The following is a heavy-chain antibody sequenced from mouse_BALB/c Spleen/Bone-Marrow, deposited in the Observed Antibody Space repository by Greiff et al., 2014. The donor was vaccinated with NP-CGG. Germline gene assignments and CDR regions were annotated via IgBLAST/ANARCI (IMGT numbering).Heavy chain of an antibody. Sequence: EVQLQQSGGGLVQPGGSRKLSCAASGFTFSSFGMHWVRQAPEKGLEWVAYISSGSSTIYYADTVKGRFTISRDNPKKTLFLQMTSLRSEDTAMYYCAAITTVVARYAMDYWGQGTSVTVSS. D-gene: IGHD1-1*01. CDR2: ISSGSSTI. V-gene: IGHV5-17*02. CDR3: AAITTVVARYAMDY. CDR1: GFTFSSFG. J-gene: IGHJ4*01.